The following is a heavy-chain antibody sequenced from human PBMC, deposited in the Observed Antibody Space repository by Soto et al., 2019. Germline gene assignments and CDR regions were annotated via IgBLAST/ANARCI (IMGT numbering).Heavy chain of an antibody. Sequence: SGPTLVNPTPTLTLTCSVSGFSLSARGVGVGWIRQPPGKALEWLAIIYWNDDKLYSPSLKSRLTITKDTAENQVVPTMTNMDPVDTATYFCAHSPWGSAPDYWGQGTVVTVSS. J-gene: IGHJ4*02. CDR1: GFSLSARGVG. CDR3: AHSPWGSAPDY. D-gene: IGHD3-16*01. CDR2: IYWNDDK. V-gene: IGHV2-5*01.